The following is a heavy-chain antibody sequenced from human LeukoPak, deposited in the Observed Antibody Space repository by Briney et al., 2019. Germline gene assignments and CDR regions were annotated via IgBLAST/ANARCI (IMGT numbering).Heavy chain of an antibody. CDR3: ARDLVTVTKGFDI. CDR1: TDSFSSHY. CDR2: ISYIGST. V-gene: IGHV4-59*11. D-gene: IGHD4-17*01. Sequence: PSETLSVTCAVSTDSFSSHYWTWIRQPHGKGLEWIGYISYIGSTNYNPSLKSRVTISIDTSKNQFSLKLTSVTAADTAVYYCARDLVTVTKGFDIWGQGTMVSVSS. J-gene: IGHJ3*02.